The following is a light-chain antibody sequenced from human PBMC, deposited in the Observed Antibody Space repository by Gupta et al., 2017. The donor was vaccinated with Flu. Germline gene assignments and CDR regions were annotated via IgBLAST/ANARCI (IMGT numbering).Light chain of an antibody. Sequence: EIVMTQSPATLSVSPGERATLSCRASQSVSSNLAWYQQKPGQAPRLLIYVASTRATGIPARFSGSGSETEFTLTISSLQSEDFAVYYCQQYNNWPQTFGQGTKVEIK. V-gene: IGKV3-15*01. CDR1: QSVSSN. J-gene: IGKJ1*01. CDR2: VAS. CDR3: QQYNNWPQT.